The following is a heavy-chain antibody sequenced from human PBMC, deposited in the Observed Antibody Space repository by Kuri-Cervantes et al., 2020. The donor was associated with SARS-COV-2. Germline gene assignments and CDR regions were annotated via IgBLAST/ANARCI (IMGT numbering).Heavy chain of an antibody. CDR2: IYSGGST. CDR3: ARASVVGSGYWGY. J-gene: IGHJ4*02. Sequence: GGSLRLSCAASGFTVSSNYMSWVRQAPGKGLEWVSVIYSGGSTYYADSVKGRFTISRDNAKNSLYLQMNSLRAEDTAVYYCARASVVGSGYWGYWGQGTLVTVSS. CDR1: GFTVSSNY. D-gene: IGHD3-22*01. V-gene: IGHV3-53*01.